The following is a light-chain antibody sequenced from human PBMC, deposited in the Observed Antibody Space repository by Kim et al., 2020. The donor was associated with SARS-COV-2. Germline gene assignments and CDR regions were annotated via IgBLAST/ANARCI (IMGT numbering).Light chain of an antibody. V-gene: IGLV3-1*01. J-gene: IGLJ2*01. CDR2: QDS. CDR3: QAWDSSTAVV. CDR1: KLGDKY. Sequence: SYELTQPPSVSVSPGQTASITCSGDKLGDKYACWYQQQPGQSPVLVIYQDSKRPSGLPERFSGSNSGNTATLTISGTQAIDEADYYCQAWDSSTAVVFGG.